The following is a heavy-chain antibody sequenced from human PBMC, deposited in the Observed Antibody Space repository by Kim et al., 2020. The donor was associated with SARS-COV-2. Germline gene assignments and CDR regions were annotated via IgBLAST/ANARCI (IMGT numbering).Heavy chain of an antibody. CDR2: INPNSGGT. CDR1: GYTFTGYY. Sequence: ASVKVSCKASGYTFTGYYMHWVRQAPGQGLEWMGWINPNSGGTNYAQKFQGRVTMTRDTSISTAYMELSRLRSDDTAVYYCARDKGITGATLGYYYMDVWGKGTTVTVSS. CDR3: ARDKGITGATLGYYYMDV. V-gene: IGHV1-2*02. D-gene: IGHD1-20*01. J-gene: IGHJ6*03.